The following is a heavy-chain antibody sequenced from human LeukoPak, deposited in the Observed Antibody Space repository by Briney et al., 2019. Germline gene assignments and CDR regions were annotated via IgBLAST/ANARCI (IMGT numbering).Heavy chain of an antibody. D-gene: IGHD6-19*01. J-gene: IGHJ5*02. V-gene: IGHV4-59*01. CDR3: ARWYSSGWIDN. CDR2: IYDSGST. Sequence: SEPLSLTCPVSGGSISSYYWSWIRQPPGKGLEWIGNIYDSGSTKYNPSLKSRVTVSGDTSKNQVSLKLSSVTAADTAIYYCARWYSSGWIDNWGQGTLVTVSS. CDR1: GGSISSYY.